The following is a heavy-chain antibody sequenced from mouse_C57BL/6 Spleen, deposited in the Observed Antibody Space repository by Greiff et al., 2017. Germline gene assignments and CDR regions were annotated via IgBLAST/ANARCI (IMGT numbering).Heavy chain of an antibody. CDR1: GYTFTSYW. J-gene: IGHJ3*01. V-gene: IGHV1-52*01. Sequence: QVQLQQPGAELVRPGSSVKLSCKASGYTFTSYWMHWVKQRPIQGLEWIGNIDPSDSETHYNQKFKDKATLTVDKSSSTAYMQLSSLTSEDSAVYYCARSEYYGSSPFAYWGQGTLVTVSA. D-gene: IGHD1-1*01. CDR3: ARSEYYGSSPFAY. CDR2: IDPSDSET.